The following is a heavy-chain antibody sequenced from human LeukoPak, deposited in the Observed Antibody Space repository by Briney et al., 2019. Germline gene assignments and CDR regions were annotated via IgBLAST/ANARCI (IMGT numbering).Heavy chain of an antibody. J-gene: IGHJ3*02. D-gene: IGHD3-16*01. Sequence: GGSLRLSCIVSGFTLSSYEMSWIRQAPGKGLEWVASIEYSGGSAYYADSVKGRFSISREDSKNTLYLQLNSLRAEDTAVYYCARDDHWGYAFDIWGQGTMVTVSS. CDR2: IEYSGGSA. CDR3: ARDDHWGYAFDI. V-gene: IGHV3-23*01. CDR1: GFTLSSYE.